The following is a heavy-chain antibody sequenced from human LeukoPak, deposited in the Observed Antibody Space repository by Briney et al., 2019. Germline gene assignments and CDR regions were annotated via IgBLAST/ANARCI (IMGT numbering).Heavy chain of an antibody. D-gene: IGHD2-15*01. CDR3: ARVDCSGGSCYRPFFDY. Sequence: SVKVSCKASGGTFSSYAISWVRQAPGQGLEWMGGIIPIFGTANYAQKFQGRVTITTDESTSTAYMELSSPRSEDTAVYYCARVDCSGGSCYRPFFDYWGQGTLVTVSS. CDR2: IIPIFGTA. J-gene: IGHJ4*02. V-gene: IGHV1-69*05. CDR1: GGTFSSYA.